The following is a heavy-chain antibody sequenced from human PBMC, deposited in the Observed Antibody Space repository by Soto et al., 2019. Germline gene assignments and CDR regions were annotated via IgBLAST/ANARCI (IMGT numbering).Heavy chain of an antibody. CDR1: GFTFSSYG. Sequence: GGSLRLSCASSGFTFSSYGMHWVRQAPGKGLEWVAVIWYDGSNKYYADSVKGRFTISRDNSKNTLYLQMNSLRAEDTAVYYCAREDMRYCISTSCYYYYYGMDVWGQGTTVTVSS. V-gene: IGHV3-33*01. CDR3: AREDMRYCISTSCYYYYYGMDV. CDR2: IWYDGSNK. D-gene: IGHD2-2*01. J-gene: IGHJ6*02.